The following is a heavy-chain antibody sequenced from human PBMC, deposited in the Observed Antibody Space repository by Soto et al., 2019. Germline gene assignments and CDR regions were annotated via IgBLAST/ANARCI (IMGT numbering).Heavy chain of an antibody. CDR1: GFTFSTYW. Sequence: EVQLVESGGGLVQPGGSLRLSCAASGFTFSTYWMTWVRQPPGKGLEWVANMDQDGSETYAVDSVRGRFTVSRNNDKNSLYLQMNSLRVEDTAVYYCVCGGTFFIYWGQGTLVTVSP. D-gene: IGHD3-16*01. CDR3: VCGGTFFIY. V-gene: IGHV3-7*01. CDR2: MDQDGSET. J-gene: IGHJ4*02.